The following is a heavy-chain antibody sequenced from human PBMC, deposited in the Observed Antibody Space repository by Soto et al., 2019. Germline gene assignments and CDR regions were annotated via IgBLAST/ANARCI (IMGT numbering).Heavy chain of an antibody. D-gene: IGHD2-21*01. Sequence: EVQLVESGGGLVQSGGSLRLSCAASGFTFSGSWMNWVRQAPGKGLEWVANIKQDGSENYYVDSVRGRSTISRDNAKNSLFLQMDRLGPEDPAVYYCARRLGLASWGAGTVVTVSS. CDR3: ARRLGLAS. J-gene: IGHJ5*01. CDR2: IKQDGSEN. CDR1: GFTFSGSW. V-gene: IGHV3-7*04.